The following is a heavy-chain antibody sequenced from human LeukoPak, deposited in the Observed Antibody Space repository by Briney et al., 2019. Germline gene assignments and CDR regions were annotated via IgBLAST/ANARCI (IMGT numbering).Heavy chain of an antibody. D-gene: IGHD3-10*01. Sequence: PGGSLRLSCAASGFTFSSYSMNWVRQAPGKGLEWVSSISSSSSYIYYADSVKGRFTISRDNAKNSLYLQINSLRAEDTAVYYCARDVPAGLAMDIWGKGTTVTVSS. CDR2: ISSSSSYI. CDR1: GFTFSSYS. CDR3: ARDVPAGLAMDI. J-gene: IGHJ6*03. V-gene: IGHV3-21*01.